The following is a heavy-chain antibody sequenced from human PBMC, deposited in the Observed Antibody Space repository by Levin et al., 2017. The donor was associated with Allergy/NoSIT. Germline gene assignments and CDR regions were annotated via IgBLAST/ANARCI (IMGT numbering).Heavy chain of an antibody. V-gene: IGHV3-48*01. CDR2: ISSSSSTI. Sequence: LSLTCAASGFTFSSYSMNWVRQAPGKGLEWVSYISSSSSTIYYADSVKGRFTISRDNAKNSLYLQMNSLRAEDTAVYYCARALHVLRFLEWDLGAFDYWGQGTLVTVSS. CDR1: GFTFSSYS. J-gene: IGHJ4*02. D-gene: IGHD3-3*01. CDR3: ARALHVLRFLEWDLGAFDY.